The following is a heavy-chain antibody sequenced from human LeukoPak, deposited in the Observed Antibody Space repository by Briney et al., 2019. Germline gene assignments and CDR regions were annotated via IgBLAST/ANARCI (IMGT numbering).Heavy chain of an antibody. CDR2: ISYDGSNK. V-gene: IGHV3-30*18. CDR3: AKVKGPYSSSWDGVIFDY. D-gene: IGHD6-13*01. J-gene: IGHJ4*02. CDR1: GFTFSSYG. Sequence: GGSLRLSCAASGFTFSSYGMHWVRQAPGKGLEWVAVISYDGSNKYYADSVKGRFTISRDNSKNTLYLQMNSLRAEDTAVYYCAKVKGPYSSSWDGVIFDYWGQGTLVTVSS.